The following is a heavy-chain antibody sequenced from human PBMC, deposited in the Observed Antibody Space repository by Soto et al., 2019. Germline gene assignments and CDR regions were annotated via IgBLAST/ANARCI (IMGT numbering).Heavy chain of an antibody. CDR2: ISAYNGNT. Sequence: GASVKVSCKASGYTFTSYGISWVRQAPGQGLEWMGWISAYNGNTNYAQKLQGRVTMTTDTSTSTAYMELRSLRSDDTAVYYCARDYYGSGSYYNCADYWGQGTLVTVSS. J-gene: IGHJ4*02. V-gene: IGHV1-18*01. CDR1: GYTFTSYG. CDR3: ARDYYGSGSYYNCADY. D-gene: IGHD3-10*01.